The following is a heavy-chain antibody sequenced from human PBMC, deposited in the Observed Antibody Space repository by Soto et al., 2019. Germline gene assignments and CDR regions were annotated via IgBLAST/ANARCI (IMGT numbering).Heavy chain of an antibody. CDR3: ARDLLGWLLYTGYYYGMDV. Sequence: QVQLVESGGGVVQPGRSLRLSCAASGFTFSSYAMHWVRQAPGKGLEWVAVISYDGSNKYYADSVKGRFTISRDNSKNTLYLQMNSLRDEDTDVYYCARDLLGWLLYTGYYYGMDVWGQGTTVTVSS. D-gene: IGHD3-3*01. V-gene: IGHV3-30-3*01. CDR1: GFTFSSYA. J-gene: IGHJ6*02. CDR2: ISYDGSNK.